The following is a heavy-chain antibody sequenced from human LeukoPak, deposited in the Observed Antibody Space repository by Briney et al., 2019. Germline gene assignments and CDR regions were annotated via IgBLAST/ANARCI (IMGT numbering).Heavy chain of an antibody. CDR1: GFTFTSYW. CDR2: INPDGSQT. J-gene: IGHJ5*02. V-gene: IGHV3-7*01. CDR3: ARDFAYDILTGYYVFDP. Sequence: GGSLRLSCAASGFTFTSYWMNWVRQAPGKGLEWVALINPDGSQTNYVDSVKGRFTISRDNAENSLYLQMNSLRAEDTAVYYCARDFAYDILTGYYVFDPWGQGTLVTVSS. D-gene: IGHD3-9*01.